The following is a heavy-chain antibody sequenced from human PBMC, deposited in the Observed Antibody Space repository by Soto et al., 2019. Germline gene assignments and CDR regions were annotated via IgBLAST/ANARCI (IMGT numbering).Heavy chain of an antibody. D-gene: IGHD6-13*01. CDR1: GGTFSSYA. J-gene: IGHJ4*02. CDR3: ARGGGSIAAAGTSFDY. CDR2: IIPIFGTA. V-gene: IGHV1-69*06. Sequence: QVQLVQSGAEVKKPGSSVKVSCKASGGTFSSYAISWVRQAPGQGLEWMGGIIPIFGTANYAQKFQGRVTITADKSTSPAYMELSSLRSEDTAVYYCARGGGSIAAAGTSFDYWGQGTLVTVSS.